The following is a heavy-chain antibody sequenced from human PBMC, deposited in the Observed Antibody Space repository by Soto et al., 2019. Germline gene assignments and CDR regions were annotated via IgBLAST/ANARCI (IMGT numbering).Heavy chain of an antibody. CDR1: GFTFSNYW. V-gene: IGHV3-7*01. CDR2: INLDGSEK. CDR3: ARDLGYSSSSVGDY. D-gene: IGHD6-13*01. J-gene: IGHJ4*02. Sequence: EVQLVESGGGLVQPGGSLRLSCAASGFTFSNYWMSWVRQGPGKGLEWVANINLDGSEKYYVDSVKGRFTISRDNAKNSLYLQMNSLRVEDTAVYYCARDLGYSSSSVGDYWGQGTLVNVSS.